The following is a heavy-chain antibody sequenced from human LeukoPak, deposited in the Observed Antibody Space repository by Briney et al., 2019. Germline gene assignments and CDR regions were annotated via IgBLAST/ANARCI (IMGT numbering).Heavy chain of an antibody. V-gene: IGHV3-72*01. CDR1: GFTFSDAY. D-gene: IGHD6-19*01. CDR2: VRNKPNGYTT. Sequence: RAGGSLRLSCAASGFTFSDAYMDWVRQAPGKGLEWVGRVRNKPNGYTTDYAASVKGRFTISRDDSENSMYLQMNSLKTEDTAVYYCARDEPWLGPLGWGQGTLVTVSS. J-gene: IGHJ4*02. CDR3: ARDEPWLGPLG.